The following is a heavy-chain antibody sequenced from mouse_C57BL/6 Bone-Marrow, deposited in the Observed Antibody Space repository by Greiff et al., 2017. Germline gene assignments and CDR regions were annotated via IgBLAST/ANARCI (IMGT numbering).Heavy chain of an antibody. V-gene: IGHV5-16*01. CDR3: ARSHSNSDY. Sequence: EVKLVESEGGLVQPGSSMKLSCTASGFTFSDYYMAWVRQVPEKGLEWVANINYDGSSTYYLDSLKSRFIISRDNAKNILYLQMSSLKSEDTATYYCARSHSNSDYWGQGTTLTVSS. CDR1: GFTFSDYY. CDR2: INYDGSST. D-gene: IGHD2-5*01. J-gene: IGHJ2*01.